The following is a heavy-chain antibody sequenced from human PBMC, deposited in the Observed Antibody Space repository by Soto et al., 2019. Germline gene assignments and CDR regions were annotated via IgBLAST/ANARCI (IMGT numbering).Heavy chain of an antibody. D-gene: IGHD2-2*01. CDR2: IWYDGSNK. CDR3: ARDLSIRTTCTRPACYYSYGMDV. J-gene: IGHJ6*02. Sequence: QVQLVESGGGVVQPGRSLRLSCAAAGFTFSNYGMHWVRQTPGKGLEWVAIIWYDGSNKYYADSVKGRFTISRDNSTNTLYLQMNSLRAEDTAVYYCARDLSIRTTCTRPACYYSYGMDVWGQATTVTSSS. V-gene: IGHV3-33*01. CDR1: GFTFSNYG.